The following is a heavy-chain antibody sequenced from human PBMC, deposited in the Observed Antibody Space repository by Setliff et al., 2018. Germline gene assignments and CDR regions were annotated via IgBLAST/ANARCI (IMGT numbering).Heavy chain of an antibody. Sequence: ASVKVSCKASRYTFTKYFTQWVRQATGQGLEWMGWMNPNSGNTGYAQKFQGRVTMTRNTSISTAYMELSSLRSEDTAVYYCARGWHYGSGSYYKGNYWGQGTLVTVSS. CDR2: MNPNSGNT. D-gene: IGHD3-10*01. CDR1: RYTFTKYF. CDR3: ARGWHYGSGSYYKGNY. V-gene: IGHV1-8*01. J-gene: IGHJ4*02.